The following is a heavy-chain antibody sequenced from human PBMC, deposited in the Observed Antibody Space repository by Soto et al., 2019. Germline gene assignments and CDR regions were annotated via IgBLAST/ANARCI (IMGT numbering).Heavy chain of an antibody. CDR1: GGSISSGDYY. Sequence: SETLSLTCTVSGGSISSGDYYWSWIRQPPGKGLEWIGYIYYSGSTYYNPSLKSRVTISVDTSKNQFSLKLSSVTAADTAVYYCASHSGSHPLFDYWGQGALVTVSS. V-gene: IGHV4-30-4*01. CDR3: ASHSGSHPLFDY. J-gene: IGHJ4*02. D-gene: IGHD1-26*01. CDR2: IYYSGST.